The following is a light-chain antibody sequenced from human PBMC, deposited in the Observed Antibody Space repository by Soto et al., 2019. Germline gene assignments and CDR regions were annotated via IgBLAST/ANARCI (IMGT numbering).Light chain of an antibody. CDR3: SSYAGSNNVV. J-gene: IGLJ3*02. CDR1: SSDVGGYNY. Sequence: QSALTQPPSASGSPGQSVTISCTGTSSDVGGYNYVSWYQQHPGKAPKLMIYDDIKRPSGFPDRFSGSKSGNTASLTVSGLQAEDEADYYCSSYAGSNNVVFGGGTKLTVL. V-gene: IGLV2-8*01. CDR2: DDI.